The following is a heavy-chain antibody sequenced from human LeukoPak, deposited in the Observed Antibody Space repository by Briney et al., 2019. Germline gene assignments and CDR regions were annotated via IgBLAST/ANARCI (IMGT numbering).Heavy chain of an antibody. Sequence: ASVKVSCKASGYTFASYGVSWVRQAPGQGPEWMAWISVYSGNTKYAQKFQGRVTLTADTSTSTVYMELRSLRSDDTAVYYCARDGWSLGPWGQGTLVTVSS. D-gene: IGHD2-8*01. CDR3: ARDGWSLGP. J-gene: IGHJ5*02. CDR1: GYTFASYG. CDR2: ISVYSGNT. V-gene: IGHV1-18*01.